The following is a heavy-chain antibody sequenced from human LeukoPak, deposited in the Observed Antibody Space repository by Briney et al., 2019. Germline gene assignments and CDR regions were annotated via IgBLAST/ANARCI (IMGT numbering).Heavy chain of an antibody. D-gene: IGHD2-2*01. Sequence: SGGSLRLSCAASGFTFSSYEMDWVRQAPGKGLEWVSYISSSGSTIYYADSVKGRFTISRDSAKNSLYLQMNSLRAEDTAVYYCARDLLVPAAYGGVDYWGQGNLVTVSS. CDR2: ISSSGSTI. CDR1: GFTFSSYE. V-gene: IGHV3-48*03. J-gene: IGHJ4*02. CDR3: ARDLLVPAAYGGVDY.